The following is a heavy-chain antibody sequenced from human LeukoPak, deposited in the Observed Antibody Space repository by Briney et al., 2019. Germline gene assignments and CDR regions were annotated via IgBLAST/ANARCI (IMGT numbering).Heavy chain of an antibody. J-gene: IGHJ4*02. CDR1: GYTFTSYD. CDR3: AKDRELLSDYGDSLSY. V-gene: IGHV1-8*01. Sequence: ASVKVSCKASGYTFTSYDINWVRQATGQGLEWMGWMNPNNGNTGYAQKFQGRVTMTRSTSISTAYMELSSLRSEDTAVYYCAKDRELLSDYGDSLSYWGQGTLVTVSS. CDR2: MNPNNGNT. D-gene: IGHD4-17*01.